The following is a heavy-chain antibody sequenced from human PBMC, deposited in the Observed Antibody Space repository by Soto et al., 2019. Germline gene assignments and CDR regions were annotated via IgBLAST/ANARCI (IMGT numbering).Heavy chain of an antibody. CDR2: IWYDGRIE. D-gene: IGHD2-21*01. CDR1: GFTFGTYA. J-gene: IGHJ4*02. Sequence: GGSMRLSCAASGFTFGTYAMHWVRQAPGKGLEWVAGIWYDGRIENYADSVKGRFSISRDNSKSTVSLHMNSLRVEDTAIYYCARADCGGQCACDYWGQGTLVTVSS. V-gene: IGHV3-33*01. CDR3: ARADCGGQCACDY.